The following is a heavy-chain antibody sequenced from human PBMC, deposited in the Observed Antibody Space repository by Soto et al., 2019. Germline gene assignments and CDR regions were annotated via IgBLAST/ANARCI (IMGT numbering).Heavy chain of an antibody. CDR2: IYYSGST. D-gene: IGHD3-3*01. CDR1: GGSISSGDYY. V-gene: IGHV4-30-4*01. Sequence: SETLSLSCSVSGGSISSGDYYWSWIRQPPGKGLEWIGYIYYSGSTYYNPSLKSRVTISVDTSKNQFSLKLSSVTAADTAVYYCARDKTTRGYYDFWSGYYDTRVWFDPWVQGTLVTVSS. J-gene: IGHJ5*02. CDR3: ARDKTTRGYYDFWSGYYDTRVWFDP.